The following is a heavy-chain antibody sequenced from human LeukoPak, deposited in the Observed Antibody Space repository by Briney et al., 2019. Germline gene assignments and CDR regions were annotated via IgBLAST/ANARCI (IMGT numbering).Heavy chain of an antibody. CDR2: IFSGGST. D-gene: IGHD6-19*01. J-gene: IGHJ4*02. Sequence: GGSLRLSCVASGFTVSSNYMSWVSQAPEEGLEWVSAIFSGGSTFYADSVTGRFTIARDNSKNTMYLEMNSLRAEDTAVYYCARDLKTSGWYGDFDYWGQGTLVTVSS. CDR1: GFTVSSNY. V-gene: IGHV3-53*01. CDR3: ARDLKTSGWYGDFDY.